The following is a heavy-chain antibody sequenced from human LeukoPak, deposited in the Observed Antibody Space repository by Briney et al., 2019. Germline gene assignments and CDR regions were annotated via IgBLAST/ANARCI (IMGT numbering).Heavy chain of an antibody. J-gene: IGHJ3*02. CDR1: GFTFSTYE. V-gene: IGHV3-48*03. Sequence: PGGSLSLSCAASGFTFSTYEMNWVRQAPGKGLEWVSYISSSGNTIYYADSVKGRFTISRDNAKNSLYLRMNSLRAEDTAVYYCARALANLEYSSPVYDAFDIWGQGTMVTVSS. D-gene: IGHD6-6*01. CDR2: ISSSGNTI. CDR3: ARALANLEYSSPVYDAFDI.